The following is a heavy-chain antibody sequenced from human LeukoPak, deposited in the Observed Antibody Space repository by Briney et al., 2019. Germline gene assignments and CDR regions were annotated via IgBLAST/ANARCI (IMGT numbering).Heavy chain of an antibody. J-gene: IGHJ4*02. CDR2: ISYSGGT. V-gene: IGHV4-31*03. D-gene: IGHD3-16*01. CDR3: ARTLHLGEFYFDY. CDR1: GCSPSRGGYY. Sequence: RPSQTRSPPRHVSGCSPSRGGYYWDWVRHHPRKGPEGVGYISYSGGTYYNPSLKSRVTISVDTSKNQFSLKLSSVTAADTAVYYCARTLHLGEFYFDYWGQGTLVSVSS.